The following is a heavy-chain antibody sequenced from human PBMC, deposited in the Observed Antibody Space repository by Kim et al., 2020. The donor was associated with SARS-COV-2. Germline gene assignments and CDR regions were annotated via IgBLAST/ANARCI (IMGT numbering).Heavy chain of an antibody. CDR3: ARDYYDSSGVHSIPGHWFDP. D-gene: IGHD3-22*01. CDR1: GGSISSGGYY. CDR2: IYYSGST. V-gene: IGHV4-31*03. J-gene: IGHJ5*02. Sequence: SETLSLTCTVSGGSISSGGYYWSWIRQHPGKGLEWIGYIYYSGSTYYNPSLKSRVTISVDTSKNQFSLKLCAVTAADTAVYYCARDYYDSSGVHSIPGHWFDPPGQGTLVTVSS.